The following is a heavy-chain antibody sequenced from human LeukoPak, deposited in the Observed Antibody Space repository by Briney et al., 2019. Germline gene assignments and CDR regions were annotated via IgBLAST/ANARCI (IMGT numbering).Heavy chain of an antibody. J-gene: IGHJ4*02. V-gene: IGHV4-39*01. D-gene: IGHD6-6*01. CDR2: IYYSGST. CDR3: ASQMGSSYRFDY. Sequence: PSETLSLTCTVSGGSTSSSSYYWGWIRQPPGKGLEWIGSIYYSGSTYYNPSLKSRVTISVDTSKNQFSLKLSSVTAADTAVYYCASQMGSSYRFDYWGQGTLVTVSS. CDR1: GGSTSSSSYY.